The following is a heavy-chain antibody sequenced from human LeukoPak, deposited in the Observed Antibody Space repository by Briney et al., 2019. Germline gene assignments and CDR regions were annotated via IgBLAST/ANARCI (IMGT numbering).Heavy chain of an antibody. D-gene: IGHD6-6*01. V-gene: IGHV1-24*01. CDR3: ARPHSSSPRAFDI. J-gene: IGHJ3*02. Sequence: ASVKVSCKVSGYTLTELAMHWVRQAPGKGLEWMGFFDPEDGETIYAQKFQGRVTITTDESTSTAYMELSSLRSEDTAVYYCARPHSSSPRAFDIWGQGTMVTVSS. CDR1: GYTLTELA. CDR2: FDPEDGET.